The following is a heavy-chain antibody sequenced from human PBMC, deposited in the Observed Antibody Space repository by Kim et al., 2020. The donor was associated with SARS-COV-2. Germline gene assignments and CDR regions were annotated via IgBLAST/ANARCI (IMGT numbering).Heavy chain of an antibody. CDR1: GGSISSYY. V-gene: IGHV4-59*01. J-gene: IGHJ4*02. CDR3: ARGGLYRSIAAAGIDY. D-gene: IGHD6-13*01. CDR2: IYYSGST. Sequence: SETLSLTCTVSGGSISSYYWSWIRQPPGKGLEWIGYIYYSGSTNYNPSLKSRVTISVDTSKNQFSLKLSSVTAADTAVYYCARGGLYRSIAAAGIDYWGQGTLVTVSS.